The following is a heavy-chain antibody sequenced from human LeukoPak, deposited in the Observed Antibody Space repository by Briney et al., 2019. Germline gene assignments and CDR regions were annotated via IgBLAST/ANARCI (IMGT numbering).Heavy chain of an antibody. Sequence: ASVKVSCKASGYTFTSYYMHWVRQAPGQGLEWMGIINPSGGSTSYAQKFQGRVTMTRDTSTSTVYMELSSLRSEDTAVYYCAGWTAQDQTSDHTRGFDYWGQGTLVTVSS. CDR3: AGWTAQDQTSDHTRGFDY. D-gene: IGHD2-2*01. CDR2: INPSGGST. CDR1: GYTFTSYY. J-gene: IGHJ4*02. V-gene: IGHV1-46*01.